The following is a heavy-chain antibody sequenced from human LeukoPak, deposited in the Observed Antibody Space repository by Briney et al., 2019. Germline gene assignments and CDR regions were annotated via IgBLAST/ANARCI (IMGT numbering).Heavy chain of an antibody. CDR3: ARLYYYGSGSYYYYYGMDV. J-gene: IGHJ6*02. D-gene: IGHD3-10*01. Sequence: SETLSLTCTVSAGSISSYYWSWIRPPPGKGREWIGYIYYSGSTNYNPSLKSRVTISVDTSKNQFSLKLSSVTAADTAVYYCARLYYYGSGSYYYYYGMDVWGQGTTVTVSS. CDR2: IYYSGST. CDR1: AGSISSYY. V-gene: IGHV4-59*01.